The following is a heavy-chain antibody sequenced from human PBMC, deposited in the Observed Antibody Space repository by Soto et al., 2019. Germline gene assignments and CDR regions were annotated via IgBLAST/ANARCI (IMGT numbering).Heavy chain of an antibody. Sequence: GGSLRLSCAASGFTFSSYGMHWVRQAPGKGLEWVAVIWYDGSNKYYADSVKGRFTISRDNSKNTLYLQMNSLRAEDEAVYYCARDAIRSGSSWYFFDYWGQGTLVTVSS. J-gene: IGHJ4*02. CDR3: ARDAIRSGSSWYFFDY. CDR2: IWYDGSNK. V-gene: IGHV3-33*01. CDR1: GFTFSSYG. D-gene: IGHD6-13*01.